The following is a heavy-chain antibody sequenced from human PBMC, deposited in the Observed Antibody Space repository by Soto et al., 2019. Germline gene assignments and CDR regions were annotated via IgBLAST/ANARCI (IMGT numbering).Heavy chain of an antibody. J-gene: IGHJ6*02. Sequence: GGSLRLSCAASGFTFISYAMTWVRQAPGRGLEWVSSISGSGDTTYYADSVEGRFTISRDNSKDTLYLQMNSLRAEDTAVYYCAKSETTSYPNYYYYYGMDVWGQGTTVTVSS. CDR2: ISGSGDTT. D-gene: IGHD1-1*01. CDR3: AKSETTSYPNYYYYYGMDV. V-gene: IGHV3-23*01. CDR1: GFTFISYA.